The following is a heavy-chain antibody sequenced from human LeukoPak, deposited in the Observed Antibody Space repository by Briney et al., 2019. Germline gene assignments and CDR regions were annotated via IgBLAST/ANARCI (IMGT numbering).Heavy chain of an antibody. CDR2: INWNGGST. CDR3: ARERAYYYDSSGYYYFDY. CDR1: GFTFSSYS. J-gene: IGHJ4*02. Sequence: GGSLRLSCAASGFTFSSYSMNWVRQAPGKGLEWVTGINWNGGSTGYADSVKGRFTISRDNAKNSLYLQMNSLRAEDTALYYCARERAYYYDSSGYYYFDYWGQGTLVTVSS. V-gene: IGHV3-20*04. D-gene: IGHD3-22*01.